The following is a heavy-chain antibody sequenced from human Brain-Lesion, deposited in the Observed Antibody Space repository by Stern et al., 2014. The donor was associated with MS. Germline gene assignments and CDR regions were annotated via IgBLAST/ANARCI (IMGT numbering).Heavy chain of an antibody. CDR3: ARYCSGGSCYFHGLDV. Sequence: VQLVESGGGLMQPGGSLRLSCVASGFTVSSTYMSWVRQAPGKGLEWVSVLYRGGDARYGDSASGRCTISRDTYTSTLSLQMDSLRADDTAVYYCARYCSGGSCYFHGLDVWGQGTTVTVSS. D-gene: IGHD2-15*01. CDR2: LYRGGDA. J-gene: IGHJ6*02. V-gene: IGHV3-53*01. CDR1: GFTVSSTY.